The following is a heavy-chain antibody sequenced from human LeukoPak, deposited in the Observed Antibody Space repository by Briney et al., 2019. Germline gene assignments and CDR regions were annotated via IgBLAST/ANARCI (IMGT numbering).Heavy chain of an antibody. CDR1: GYTFTSYY. CDR3: ARARATSRLLLGLRGYYYMDV. Sequence: GASVKVSCKASGYTFTSYYMHWVRQAPGQGLEWMGIINPSGGSTSYAQKFQGRVTMTRDMSTSTAYMELSRLRSDDTAVYYCARARATSRLLLGLRGYYYMDVWGKGTTVTVSS. J-gene: IGHJ6*03. CDR2: INPSGGST. D-gene: IGHD5-12*01. V-gene: IGHV1-46*01.